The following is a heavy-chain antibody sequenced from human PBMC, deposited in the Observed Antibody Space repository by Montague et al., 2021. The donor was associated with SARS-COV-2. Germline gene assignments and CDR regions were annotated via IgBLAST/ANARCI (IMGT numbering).Heavy chain of an antibody. Sequence: SETLSLTCTVSGGSIRSSSFYWGWLRPPPGKGLEWIGSISSSGYTYYNPSLKSRVTIFVDTSKDQFSLKLSSVTAADTAVYYCARDYDDYLDFWGQGNLVTVSS. CDR1: GGSIRSSSFY. D-gene: IGHD4-17*01. V-gene: IGHV4-39*01. J-gene: IGHJ4*02. CDR3: ARDYDDYLDF. CDR2: ISSSGYT.